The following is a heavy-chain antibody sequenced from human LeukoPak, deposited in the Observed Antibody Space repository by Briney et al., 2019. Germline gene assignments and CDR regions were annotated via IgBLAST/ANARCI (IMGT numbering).Heavy chain of an antibody. CDR2: ISGSGGST. Sequence: PGGSLRLSCAASGFTFSSYAMSWVRQAPGKGLEWVSAISGSGGSTYYADSVKGRFTISRDNSKNTLYLQMNSLRAEDTAVYYCAKDIPEGSFPMAGWFDPWGQGTLVTVSS. CDR3: AKDIPEGSFPMAGWFDP. CDR1: GFTFSSYA. D-gene: IGHD2-21*01. J-gene: IGHJ5*02. V-gene: IGHV3-23*01.